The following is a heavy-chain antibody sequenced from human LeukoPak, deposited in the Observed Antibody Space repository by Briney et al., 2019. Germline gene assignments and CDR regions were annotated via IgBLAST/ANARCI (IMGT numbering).Heavy chain of an antibody. CDR3: AKDPVGRARPHFDY. D-gene: IGHD6-6*01. CDR1: GFIFNNYV. Sequence: GGSLRLSCAASGFIFNNYVMSWVRQGPGKGLEWVSAISGSGGSTYYADSVKGRFTISRDNSKNTLYLHMNSLRAEDTAVYYCAKDPVGRARPHFDYWGQGTLVTVSS. CDR2: ISGSGGST. J-gene: IGHJ4*02. V-gene: IGHV3-23*01.